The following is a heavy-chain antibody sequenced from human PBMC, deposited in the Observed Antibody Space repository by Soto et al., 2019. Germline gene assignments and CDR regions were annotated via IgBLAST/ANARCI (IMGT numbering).Heavy chain of an antibody. V-gene: IGHV3-33*01. D-gene: IGHD3-22*01. J-gene: IGHJ4*02. CDR3: ARERVGAYYYDSSGRRGYYFDY. CDR2: IWYDGSNK. CDR1: GFTFSSYG. Sequence: QVQQVESGGGVVQPGRSLRLSCAASGFTFSSYGMHWVRQAPGKGLEWVAVIWYDGSNKYYADSVKGRFTISRDNSKNTLYLQMNSLRAEDTAVYYCARERVGAYYYDSSGRRGYYFDYWGQGTLVTVSS.